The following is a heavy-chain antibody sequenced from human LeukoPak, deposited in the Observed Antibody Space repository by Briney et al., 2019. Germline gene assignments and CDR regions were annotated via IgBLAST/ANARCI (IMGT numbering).Heavy chain of an antibody. CDR1: GYTFTSYY. D-gene: IGHD3-3*01. Sequence: ASVKVSCKASGYTFTSYYMHWVRQAPGQGLEWMGIINPSGGSTNYAQKLQGRVTMTTDTSTSTAYMELRSLRSDDTAVYYCARVLQPIGFRFLEWSGEWGGFDYWGQGTLVSVSS. J-gene: IGHJ4*02. V-gene: IGHV1-46*01. CDR2: INPSGGST. CDR3: ARVLQPIGFRFLEWSGEWGGFDY.